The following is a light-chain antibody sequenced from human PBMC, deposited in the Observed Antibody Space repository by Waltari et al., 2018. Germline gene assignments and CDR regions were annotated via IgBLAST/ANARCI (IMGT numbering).Light chain of an antibody. J-gene: IGKJ4*01. CDR3: QQSYIIPLT. CDR1: QSINRF. V-gene: IGKV1-39*01. Sequence: DIQMTQSPSSLSASVGDRVTITCRESQSINRFINWYQHKAGKAPKLLIYAASSLQSGVPSRFSGGGSGTDFTLTITSLQPEDFATYYCQQSYIIPLTFGGGTKVEIK. CDR2: AAS.